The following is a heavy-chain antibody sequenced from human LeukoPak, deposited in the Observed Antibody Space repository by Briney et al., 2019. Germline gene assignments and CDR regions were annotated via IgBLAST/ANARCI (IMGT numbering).Heavy chain of an antibody. CDR2: VRGKVYGGTT. J-gene: IGHJ4*02. D-gene: IGHD1-26*01. CDR3: AKDQSLSGSYRGGSFDY. V-gene: IGHV3-49*03. Sequence: GGSLRLSCTGSGFTFGDYSMSWFRQAPGKGLECVGFVRGKVYGGTTLYAASVKGRFTISRDDSKSIAYLQMNSLRAEDTAVYYCAKDQSLSGSYRGGSFDYWGQGTLVTVSS. CDR1: GFTFGDYS.